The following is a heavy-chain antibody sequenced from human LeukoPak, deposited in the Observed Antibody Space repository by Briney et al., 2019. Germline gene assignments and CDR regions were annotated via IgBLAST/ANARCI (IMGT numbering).Heavy chain of an antibody. CDR1: GFTFSSYS. J-gene: IGHJ6*02. CDR3: ASINVLRFLEWSSSWAGRSGYYGMDV. D-gene: IGHD3-3*01. Sequence: SGGSLRLSCAASGFTFSSYSMNWVRQAPGKGLEWVSSISSSSSYIYYADSLKGRFTSARDNDQNSLYLKMNSLRADETAVYYCASINVLRFLEWSSSWAGRSGYYGMDVWGQGTTVTVSS. V-gene: IGHV3-21*01. CDR2: ISSSSSYI.